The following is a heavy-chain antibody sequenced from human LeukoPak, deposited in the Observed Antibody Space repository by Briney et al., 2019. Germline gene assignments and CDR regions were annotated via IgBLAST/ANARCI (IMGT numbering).Heavy chain of an antibody. Sequence: ARGSLRLSCAASGFIFSNHWMIWVRQAPGKGPEWVANMNKDGSEKYYVDSVGGRFTISRDTAKNSLYLHMNSLRAEDTALYYCARNNDMDVWGQGTTVIVSS. D-gene: IGHD1/OR15-1a*01. CDR2: MNKDGSEK. J-gene: IGHJ6*02. CDR3: ARNNDMDV. V-gene: IGHV3-7*03. CDR1: GFIFSNHW.